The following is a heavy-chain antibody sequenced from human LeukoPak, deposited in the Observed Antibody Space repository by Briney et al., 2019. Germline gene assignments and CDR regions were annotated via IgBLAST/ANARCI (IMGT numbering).Heavy chain of an antibody. D-gene: IGHD3/OR15-3a*01. Sequence: GGSLRLSCAASGFTFSSYSMNWVRQAPGKGLEWVSYISNRGNTIYYADSVKGRFSISRDNAKNSLYLQMNSLRAEDTAVYYCARDWGTGIRQNAFDIWGQGTMVTVSS. V-gene: IGHV3-48*04. CDR2: ISNRGNTI. CDR1: GFTFSSYS. J-gene: IGHJ3*02. CDR3: ARDWGTGIRQNAFDI.